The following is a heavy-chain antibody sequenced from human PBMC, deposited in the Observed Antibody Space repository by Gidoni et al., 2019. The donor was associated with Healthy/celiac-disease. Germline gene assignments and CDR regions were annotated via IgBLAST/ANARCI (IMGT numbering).Heavy chain of an antibody. CDR3: AREKDFWSGRLPDY. CDR1: GCSICSGGYY. V-gene: IGHV4-31*03. Sequence: QVQLQESGPGLLKPSQTLSLTCTFSGCSICSGGYYWSWIRQHPGKGLEWIGYVYYSGSTYYNPSLKSRVTISVDTSKNQFSLKLSSVTAADAAVYYCAREKDFWSGRLPDYWGQGTLVTVSS. D-gene: IGHD3-3*01. J-gene: IGHJ4*02. CDR2: VYYSGST.